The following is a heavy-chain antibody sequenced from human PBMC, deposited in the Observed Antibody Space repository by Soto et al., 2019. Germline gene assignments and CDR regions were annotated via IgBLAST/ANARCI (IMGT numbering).Heavy chain of an antibody. J-gene: IGHJ5*02. CDR2: INHSGST. CDR3: AKRSSYYGSGSYYNARFDP. V-gene: IGHV4-34*01. Sequence: QVQLQQWGAGLLKPSETLSLTCAVYGGPFSGYYWSWIRQPPGKGLEWIGEINHSGSTNYNPSLKSRVTISVDTSKNQFSLKLSSVTAADTAVYYCAKRSSYYGSGSYYNARFDPWGQGTLVTVSS. CDR1: GGPFSGYY. D-gene: IGHD3-10*01.